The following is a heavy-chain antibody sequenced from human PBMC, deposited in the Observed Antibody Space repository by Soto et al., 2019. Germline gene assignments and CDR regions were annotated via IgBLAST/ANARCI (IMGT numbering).Heavy chain of an antibody. J-gene: IGHJ5*02. CDR2: ISESGAST. V-gene: IGHV3-23*01. D-gene: IGHD2-15*01. CDR1: GFIFGSYV. CDR3: AKKLVAWFHP. Sequence: EEQLLESGGGLVQPGGSLRLSCAASGFIFGSYVMTWVRQAPGKGLEWVSLISESGASTYYADSVKGRFTISRDNAKNTLYLQMNSLTAEDTATYYCAKKLVAWFHPWGQGTLVSVSS.